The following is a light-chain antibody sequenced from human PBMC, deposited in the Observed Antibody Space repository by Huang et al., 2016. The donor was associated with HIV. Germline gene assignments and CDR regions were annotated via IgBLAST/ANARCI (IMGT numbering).Light chain of an antibody. CDR1: QSVTKY. Sequence: DIQMTQSPSSLSASVGDRVTITCRATQSVTKYLNWYQQKPGKAPKLLIYGASSLQTGVPSRCSGRGSGTDFTLTISSLQPEDFATYYCQQCSSPPPTFGPGTKVDIK. V-gene: IGKV1-39*01. J-gene: IGKJ3*01. CDR3: QQCSSPPPT. CDR2: GAS.